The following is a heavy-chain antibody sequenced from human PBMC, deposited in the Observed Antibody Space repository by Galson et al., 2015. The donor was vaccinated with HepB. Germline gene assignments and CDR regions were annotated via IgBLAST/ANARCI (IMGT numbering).Heavy chain of an antibody. D-gene: IGHD2-15*01. Sequence: SVKVSCKASGYTFSTYSITWVRQAPGQELEWMGWISPYNRDTNYARKFQGRVTMTTDTFTSTAYMELRSLRSDDTAVYYCARGALVGVVGGRLNNWFDPWGQGTLVTVSS. CDR1: GYTFSTYS. CDR3: ARGALVGVVGGRLNNWFDP. CDR2: ISPYNRDT. J-gene: IGHJ5*02. V-gene: IGHV1-18*01.